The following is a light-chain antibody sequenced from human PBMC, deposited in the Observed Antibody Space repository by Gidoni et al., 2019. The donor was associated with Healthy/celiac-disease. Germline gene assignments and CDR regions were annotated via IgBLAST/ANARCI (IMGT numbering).Light chain of an antibody. CDR3: QQYYSYPFT. J-gene: IGKJ4*01. Sequence: AIRMTQSPSSFSASTGDRVTITCRASQGISSYLAWYQQNPGKAPKLLIYAASTLQSGVPSRFSGSGSGTDFTLTISCLQSEDCATYYCQQYYSYPFTFGGGTKVEIK. V-gene: IGKV1-8*01. CDR2: AAS. CDR1: QGISSY.